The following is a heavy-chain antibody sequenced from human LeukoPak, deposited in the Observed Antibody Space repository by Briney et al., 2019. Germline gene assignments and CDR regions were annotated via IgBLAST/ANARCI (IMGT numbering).Heavy chain of an antibody. J-gene: IGHJ4*02. CDR3: ARDRGIVVVIAKFDY. CDR2: ISSSSSYI. Sequence: GGSPRLSCAASGFTFSSYSMNWVRQAPGKGLEWVSSISSSSSYIYYADSVKGRFTISRDNAKNSLYLQMNSLRAEDTAVYYCARDRGIVVVIAKFDYWGQGTLVTVSS. CDR1: GFTFSSYS. V-gene: IGHV3-21*01. D-gene: IGHD2-21*01.